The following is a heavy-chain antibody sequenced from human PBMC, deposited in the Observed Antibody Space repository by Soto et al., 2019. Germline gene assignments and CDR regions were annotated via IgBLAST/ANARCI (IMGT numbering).Heavy chain of an antibody. CDR3: ASLYSGYGFGY. V-gene: IGHV3-73*01. CDR1: GFTFSGSA. Sequence: GGSLRLSCAASGFTFSGSAMHWVRQASGKGLKWVGRIRSKANSYATAYAASVKGRFTISRDDSKNTAYLQMNSLKTEDTAVYYCASLYSGYGFGYWGQGTLVTVSS. CDR2: IRSKANSYAT. D-gene: IGHD5-12*01. J-gene: IGHJ4*02.